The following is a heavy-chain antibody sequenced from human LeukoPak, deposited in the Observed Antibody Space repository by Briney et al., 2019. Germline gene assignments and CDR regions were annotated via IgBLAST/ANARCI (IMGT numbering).Heavy chain of an antibody. Sequence: SETLSLTCTVSGGSISSYYWGWIRQPPGKGLEWIGYIYYSGSTNYNPSLKSRVTISVDTSKNQFSLKLSSVTAADTAVYYCARIRIAARQGGWFDPWGQGTLVTVSS. CDR2: IYYSGST. J-gene: IGHJ5*02. CDR3: ARIRIAARQGGWFDP. V-gene: IGHV4-59*01. D-gene: IGHD6-6*01. CDR1: GGSISSYY.